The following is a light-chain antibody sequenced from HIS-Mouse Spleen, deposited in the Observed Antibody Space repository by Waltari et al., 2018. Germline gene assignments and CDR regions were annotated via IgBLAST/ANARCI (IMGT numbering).Light chain of an antibody. CDR3: CSYAGSSSWV. J-gene: IGLJ3*02. Sequence: QSALTQPASVSGSPGQSSTISCTGTSSDVGSYNLVSWYQQHPGKAPKLQIYEGSKRPSGVSNRFSGSKSGNTASLTISGLQAEDEADYYCCSYAGSSSWVFGGGTKLTVL. V-gene: IGLV2-23*01. CDR2: EGS. CDR1: SSDVGSYNL.